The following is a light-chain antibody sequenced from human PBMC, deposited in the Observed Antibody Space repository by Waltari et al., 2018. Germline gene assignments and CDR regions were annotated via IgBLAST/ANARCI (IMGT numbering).Light chain of an antibody. CDR2: SND. V-gene: IGLV1-44*01. Sequence: QSVLTQPPSASGTTGQRVTISCSGSRSNLGSNPVTRYQQLPGAAPKLLLYSNDQRPSGVPDRFSGSKSGTSASLGISGLQSEDEADYYCATWDDSLNGQLFGGGTKLTVL. CDR3: ATWDDSLNGQL. J-gene: IGLJ2*01. CDR1: RSNLGSNP.